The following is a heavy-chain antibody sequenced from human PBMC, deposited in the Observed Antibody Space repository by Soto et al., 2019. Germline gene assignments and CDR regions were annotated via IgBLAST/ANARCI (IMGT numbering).Heavy chain of an antibody. Sequence: QVQLVQSGAEVKKPGASVKVSCKASGYTFTSYGISWVRQAPGQGLEWMGWISAYNGNTNYAQKLQGRVTMTSDTSTSTAYMELRSLRSDDTAVYYCARGFCSSTSCYGYYYYYYMDVWGKGTTVTVSS. V-gene: IGHV1-18*01. D-gene: IGHD2-2*01. CDR3: ARGFCSSTSCYGYYYYYYMDV. CDR1: GYTFTSYG. CDR2: ISAYNGNT. J-gene: IGHJ6*03.